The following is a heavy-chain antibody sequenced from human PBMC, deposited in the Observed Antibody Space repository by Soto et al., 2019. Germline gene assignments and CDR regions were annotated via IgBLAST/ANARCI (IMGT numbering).Heavy chain of an antibody. J-gene: IGHJ3*02. V-gene: IGHV4-4*07. CDR1: YGSISNYY. CDR3: AREDRPYDAFDI. Sequence: PSETLSLTCTVSYGSISNYYWSWVRQPAGKGLEWIGRIYSSGSTDYTPSLRGRVTMSVDTSKNQFSLKLSSVTAADTAVYYCAREDRPYDAFDIWGQGTMVTISS. CDR2: IYSSGST.